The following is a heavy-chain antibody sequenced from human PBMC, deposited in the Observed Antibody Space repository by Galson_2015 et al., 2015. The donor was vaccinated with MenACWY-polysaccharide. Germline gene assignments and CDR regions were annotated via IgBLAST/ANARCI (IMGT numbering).Heavy chain of an antibody. CDR2: SGST. J-gene: IGHJ4*02. V-gene: IGHV4-4*07. Sequence: SGSTKYNPSLKSRVTMSVDTSKGQFSLKLSSVTAADTAVYYCARGGGGLGSYYNVFWGQGTLVTVSS. CDR3: ARGGGGLGSYYNVF. D-gene: IGHD3-10*01.